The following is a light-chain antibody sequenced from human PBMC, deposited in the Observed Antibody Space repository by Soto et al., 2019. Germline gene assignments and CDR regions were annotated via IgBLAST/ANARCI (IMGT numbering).Light chain of an antibody. CDR2: AAS. V-gene: IGKV1-5*01. CDR3: QQLNSYRLT. Sequence: DIQMTQSPSTLSASVGDRVTITCRASQTIDSWLAWYQQRPGKPPKLLIYAASSLQSGVPSRFSGSGSGTDFSLSINSLQPEDFATYYCQQLNSYRLTFGGGTKVDI. CDR1: QTIDSW. J-gene: IGKJ4*01.